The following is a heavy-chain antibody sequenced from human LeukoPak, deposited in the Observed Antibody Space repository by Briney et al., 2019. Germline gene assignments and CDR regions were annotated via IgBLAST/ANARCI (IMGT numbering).Heavy chain of an antibody. V-gene: IGHV3-30*18. D-gene: IGHD6-19*01. CDR1: GFAFSSYA. Sequence: GGSLRLSCAASGFAFSSYAMHWVRQAPGKGLEWVALISYDGYNKYYADSVKGRFTISRDNSKNTVYLQMNGLRADDTAIFYCAKAGSSGSFDSWGQGTHVTVSS. CDR2: ISYDGYNK. CDR3: AKAGSSGSFDS. J-gene: IGHJ4*02.